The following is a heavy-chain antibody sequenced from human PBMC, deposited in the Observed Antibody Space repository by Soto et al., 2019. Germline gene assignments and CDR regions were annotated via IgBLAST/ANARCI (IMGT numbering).Heavy chain of an antibody. Sequence: QVQLVQSGAELKKPVSSVKVSCKASGGTFSTYAINWVRQAPGQGLEWMGGILPILGPPNYAQKFKGRVTIAADDSTSTAYMELTSLRSEDTAIYYCARVGGGAYNAWGQGTLVTVSS. CDR1: GGTFSTYA. J-gene: IGHJ5*02. CDR2: ILPILGPP. D-gene: IGHD1-1*01. V-gene: IGHV1-69*01. CDR3: ARVGGGAYNA.